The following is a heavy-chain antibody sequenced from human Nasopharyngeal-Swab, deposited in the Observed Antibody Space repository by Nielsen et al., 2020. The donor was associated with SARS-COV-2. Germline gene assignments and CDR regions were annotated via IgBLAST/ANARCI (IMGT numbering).Heavy chain of an antibody. CDR2: IYHSGST. D-gene: IGHD6-13*01. J-gene: IGHJ3*02. V-gene: IGHV4-4*02. Sequence: SETLSLTCAVSGGSISSSNWWTWVRQPPGKGLEWIGEIYHSGSTNYNPSLKSRVTISVDKSKNQLSLKLNSVTAADTAVYYCANLAAAGGIDAFDIWGQGTMVTVSS. CDR3: ANLAAAGGIDAFDI. CDR1: GGSISSSNW.